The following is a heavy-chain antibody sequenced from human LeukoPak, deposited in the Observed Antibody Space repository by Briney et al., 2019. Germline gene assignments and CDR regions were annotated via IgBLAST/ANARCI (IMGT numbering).Heavy chain of an antibody. V-gene: IGHV3-30-3*01. Sequence: GGSLRLSCAASGFTFSSYAMHWVRQAPGKGLEGGAVISYEGSNKYYADSVKSRFTISRDNSKNTRYLQMNSLRAGDTAVYYCAGEGLRFLEWLFGYWGQGTLVTVSS. CDR3: AGEGLRFLEWLFGY. CDR1: GFTFSSYA. J-gene: IGHJ4*02. CDR2: ISYEGSNK. D-gene: IGHD3-3*01.